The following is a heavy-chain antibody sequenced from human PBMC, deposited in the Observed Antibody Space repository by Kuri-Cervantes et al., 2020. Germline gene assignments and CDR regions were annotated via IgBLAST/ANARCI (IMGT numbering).Heavy chain of an antibody. CDR3: ARAEKLRGAMVFFL. Sequence: SETLSLTCTVSGGSISSGGYYWSRIRQHPGKGLEWIGYIYYSGSTYYNPSLKSRVTISVDTSKNQFSLKLSSVTAADTAVYYCARAEKLRGAMVFFLWGQGTLVTVSS. V-gene: IGHV4-31*03. J-gene: IGHJ4*02. D-gene: IGHD5-18*01. CDR1: GGSISSGGYY. CDR2: IYYSGST.